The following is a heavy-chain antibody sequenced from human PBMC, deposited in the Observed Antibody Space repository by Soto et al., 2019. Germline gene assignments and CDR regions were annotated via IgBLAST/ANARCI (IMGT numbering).Heavy chain of an antibody. CDR1: GGSISSSSYY. J-gene: IGHJ4*02. D-gene: IGHD3-3*01. CDR3: ARRGYDFWSGRYYFDY. V-gene: IGHV4-39*01. CDR2: IYYSGST. Sequence: SETLSLTCTVSGGSISSSSYYWGWIRQPPGKGLEWIGSIYYSGSTYYNPSLKSRVTISVDTSKNQFSLKPSSVTAADTAVYYCARRGYDFWSGRYYFDYWGQGTLVTVSS.